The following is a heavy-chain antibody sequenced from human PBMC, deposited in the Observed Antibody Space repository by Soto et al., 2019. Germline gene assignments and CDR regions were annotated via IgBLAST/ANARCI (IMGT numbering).Heavy chain of an antibody. CDR2: IYYSGST. CDR1: GGSISSYY. Sequence: PSETLSLTCTVSGGSISSYYWSWIRQPPGKGLEWIGYIYYSGSTNYNPSLKSRVTISVDTSKNQFSLKLSSVTAADKVVYYCARDTGITMVRGVITPDAFDIWGQGTMVTGSS. J-gene: IGHJ3*02. V-gene: IGHV4-59*01. D-gene: IGHD3-10*01. CDR3: ARDTGITMVRGVITPDAFDI.